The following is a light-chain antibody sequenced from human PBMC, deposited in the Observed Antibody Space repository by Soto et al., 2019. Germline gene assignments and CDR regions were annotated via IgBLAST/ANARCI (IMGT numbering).Light chain of an antibody. V-gene: IGLV2-11*01. CDR3: CSYAGSPYV. Sequence: QSALTQPRSVSGSPGQSVTISCTGTSSDVGGYNYVSWYQQYPGKAPKLMIYEVSKRPSRVPDRFSGSKSGNTAFLTISGVQAEDEADYYCCSYAGSPYVFGTGTKLTVL. CDR2: EVS. J-gene: IGLJ1*01. CDR1: SSDVGGYNY.